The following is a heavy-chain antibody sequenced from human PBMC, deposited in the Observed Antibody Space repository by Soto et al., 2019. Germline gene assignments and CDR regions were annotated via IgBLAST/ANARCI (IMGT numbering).Heavy chain of an antibody. CDR3: ARNPRSDIFGVRNIVENWFDP. J-gene: IGHJ5*02. Sequence: GGSLRLSCAASGFNFANFGMSWVRQAQGKGLQWVASITHNNVATYYADSVKGRFSVSRDNSRTEMYLQMKGVAVDDTAVYFGARNPRSDIFGVRNIVENWFDPWGQGSLVTVSS. CDR2: ITHNNVAT. D-gene: IGHD3-3*02. CDR1: GFNFANFG. V-gene: IGHV3-23*01.